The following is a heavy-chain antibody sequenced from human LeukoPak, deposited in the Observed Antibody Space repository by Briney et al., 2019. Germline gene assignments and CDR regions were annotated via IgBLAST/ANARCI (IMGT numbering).Heavy chain of an antibody. J-gene: IGHJ6*03. V-gene: IGHV4-39*07. D-gene: IGHD5/OR15-5a*01. Sequence: PSESLSLTCSVSGASISSSGYYWGWIRQSPGKGLAWIGSIYYGGTTYFNPSLKSRVTISVDTPKSQFSLRLSSVTAADTAVYYCTSGVYLAYMDVWGKGTTVTVSS. CDR3: TSGVYLAYMDV. CDR2: IYYGGTT. CDR1: GASISSSGYY.